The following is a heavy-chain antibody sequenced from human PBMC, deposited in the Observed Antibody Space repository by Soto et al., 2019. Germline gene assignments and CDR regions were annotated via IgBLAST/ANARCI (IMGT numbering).Heavy chain of an antibody. Sequence: EVQLVESGGGLVKPGGSLTLSCVATGFTFSNTWMNWVRLAPGKGLEWVGRIKDKTEGEATDYAAPVKGRFTISRDDSKNTLYLQMNSLKSEDTALYYCTTYVESIGCYHFDNWGQGTLVTVSS. CDR2: IKDKTEGEAT. CDR3: TTYVESIGCYHFDN. D-gene: IGHD6-19*01. CDR1: GFTFSNTW. J-gene: IGHJ4*02. V-gene: IGHV3-15*01.